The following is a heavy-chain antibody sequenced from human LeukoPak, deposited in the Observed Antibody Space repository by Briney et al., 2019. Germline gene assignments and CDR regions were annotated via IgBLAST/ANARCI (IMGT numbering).Heavy chain of an antibody. CDR2: MNPNSGNT. J-gene: IGHJ4*02. CDR1: GYTFTGYY. D-gene: IGHD6-6*01. CDR3: ARGGNQRSSSDFDY. Sequence: GASVKVSCKASGYTFTGYYMHWVRQATGQGLEWMGWMNPNSGNTGYAQKFQGRVTMTRNTSISTAYMELSSLRSEDTAVYYCARGGNQRSSSDFDYWGQGTLVTVSS. V-gene: IGHV1-8*02.